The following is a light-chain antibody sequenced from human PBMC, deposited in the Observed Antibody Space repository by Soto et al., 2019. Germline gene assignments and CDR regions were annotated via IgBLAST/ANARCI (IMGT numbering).Light chain of an antibody. Sequence: EIVLTQSPGTLSLSPGERTTLSCRASQSVSSSYLAWYQQKPGQAPRLLIYAASSRATGTPDRFSGSGSGTDFTLTISRLEPEDFAVYYCQQYGSSRWTFGQGTKVEIK. CDR3: QQYGSSRWT. V-gene: IGKV3-20*01. CDR1: QSVSSSY. CDR2: AAS. J-gene: IGKJ1*01.